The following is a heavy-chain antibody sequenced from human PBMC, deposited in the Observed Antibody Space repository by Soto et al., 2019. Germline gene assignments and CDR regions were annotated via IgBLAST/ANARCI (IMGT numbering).Heavy chain of an antibody. V-gene: IGHV4-28*03. CDR3: ARVERGITSFGVVITPFDY. D-gene: IGHD3-3*01. J-gene: IGHJ4*02. CDR2: NHYTGTT. Sequence: FVWSRLLQRKKMEWIGYNHYTGTTYYNPSLKSRVTMSVDTSKNQFSLKVTSVTAVDTAVYYCARVERGITSFGVVITPFDYWGQGTLVTVS.